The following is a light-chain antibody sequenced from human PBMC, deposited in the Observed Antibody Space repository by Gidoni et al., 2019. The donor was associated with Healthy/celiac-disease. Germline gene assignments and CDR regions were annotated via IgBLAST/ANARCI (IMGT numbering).Light chain of an antibody. V-gene: IGKV3D-15*01. CDR1: QSVSSN. Sequence: DIVMTPSPATLSVLPGERATLSCRASQSVSSNLAWYKQKPGQAPRLLIYGASTRATGIPARFSGSGSGTEFTLTISSLQSEDFAVYYCKQYNNWPYTFGQGTKLEIK. J-gene: IGKJ2*01. CDR2: GAS. CDR3: KQYNNWPYT.